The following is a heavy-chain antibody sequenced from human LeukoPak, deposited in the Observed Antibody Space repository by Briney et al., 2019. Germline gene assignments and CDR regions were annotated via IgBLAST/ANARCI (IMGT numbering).Heavy chain of an antibody. D-gene: IGHD5-18*01. CDR3: ARGFAYSYGYYYYMDV. CDR2: IYYSGST. CDR1: GGSISSSSYY. Sequence: PSETLSLTCTVSGGSISSSSYYWGWIRQPPGKGLEWIGSIYYSGSTYYNPSLKSRVTISVDTSKNQFSLKLSSVTAADTAVYYCARGFAYSYGYYYYMDVWGKGTTVTVSS. V-gene: IGHV4-39*01. J-gene: IGHJ6*03.